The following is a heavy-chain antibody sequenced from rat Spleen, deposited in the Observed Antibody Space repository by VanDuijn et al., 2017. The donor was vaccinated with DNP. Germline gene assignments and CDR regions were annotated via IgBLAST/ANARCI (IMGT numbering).Heavy chain of an antibody. J-gene: IGHJ2*01. CDR3: ARWVRYFDY. CDR1: GYSITSDY. D-gene: IGHD1-1*01. CDR2: ISYSGYT. Sequence: EVQLQESGPGLVKPSQSLSLTCSVTGYSITSDYWGWIRKFPGNKMEWMGYISYSGYTSYNPSLKSRISITRDTSKNQFFLHLNSVTTEDTATYYCARWVRYFDYRGQGVMVTVSS. V-gene: IGHV3-1*01.